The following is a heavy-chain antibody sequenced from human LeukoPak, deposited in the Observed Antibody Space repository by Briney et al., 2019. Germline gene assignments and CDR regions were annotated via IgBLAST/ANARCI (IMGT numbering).Heavy chain of an antibody. J-gene: IGHJ5*02. CDR3: ARDRHYDASTVFDP. D-gene: IGHD3-3*01. CDR1: GCTFINYG. CDR2: ISANSGNT. Sequence: ASVKVSCKASGCTFINYGISWVRQAPGQGLGWMGWISANSGNTKFAQKVQGRITMTTDTSTSTAYMELRSLRSDDTAIYYCARDRHYDASTVFDPWGQGTLVTVSS. V-gene: IGHV1-18*01.